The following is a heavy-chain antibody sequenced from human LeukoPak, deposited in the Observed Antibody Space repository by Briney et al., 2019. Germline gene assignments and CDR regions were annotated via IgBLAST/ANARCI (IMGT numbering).Heavy chain of an antibody. D-gene: IGHD4-17*01. Sequence: SETLSLTCAVYGGSFTGYYWSWIRQPPGKGLEWIGEINHSGSTSYNPSLKSRVTISADTSKNQFSLKLSSVTAADTAVYYCARHDYGDSNFDYWGQGTLVTVSS. CDR1: GGSFTGYY. J-gene: IGHJ4*02. CDR2: INHSGST. V-gene: IGHV4-34*01. CDR3: ARHDYGDSNFDY.